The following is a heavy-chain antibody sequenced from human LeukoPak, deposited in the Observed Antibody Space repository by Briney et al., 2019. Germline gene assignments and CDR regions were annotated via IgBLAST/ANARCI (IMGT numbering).Heavy chain of an antibody. Sequence: GGSLRLSCAASGFTFSSYAMSWVRQAPGKGLEWVSAISGSGGSTYYADSVKGRFTISRDNSKNTLYLQMNSLRAEDTAVYYCAKVNEVSEWLRFGTVWDSSRYYFDYWGQGTLVTVSS. CDR2: ISGSGGST. CDR1: GFTFSSYA. CDR3: AKVNEVSEWLRFGTVWDSSRYYFDY. J-gene: IGHJ4*02. V-gene: IGHV3-23*01. D-gene: IGHD5-12*01.